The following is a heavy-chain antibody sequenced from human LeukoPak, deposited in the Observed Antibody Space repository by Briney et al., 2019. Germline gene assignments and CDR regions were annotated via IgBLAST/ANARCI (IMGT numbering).Heavy chain of an antibody. D-gene: IGHD6-13*01. CDR1: GFTVSSNY. Sequence: SGGSLRLSCAASGFTVSSNYMSWVRQAPGKGLEWVSVIYSGGSTYYADSVKGRFTISRDNSKNTLYLQMNSLRAEDTAVYYCARTYSSSFGYWGQGTLVTVSS. CDR3: ARTYSSSFGY. J-gene: IGHJ4*02. V-gene: IGHV3-66*01. CDR2: IYSGGST.